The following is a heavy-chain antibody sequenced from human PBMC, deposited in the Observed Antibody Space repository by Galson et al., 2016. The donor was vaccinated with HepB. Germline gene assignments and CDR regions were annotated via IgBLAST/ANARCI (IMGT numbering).Heavy chain of an antibody. CDR3: ARGGSVRGVKGFDY. V-gene: IGHV6-1*01. D-gene: IGHD3-10*01. Sequence: CAISGDSVSNNTAAWNWIRQSPSRGLEWLGRTYYRSKWYNDYAASVRSRITNNADTSKNQFSLQLNSMTPEDTALYFFARGGSVRGVKGFDYWGPGTLVTVSS. CDR1: GDSVSNNTAA. CDR2: TYYRSKWYN. J-gene: IGHJ4*02.